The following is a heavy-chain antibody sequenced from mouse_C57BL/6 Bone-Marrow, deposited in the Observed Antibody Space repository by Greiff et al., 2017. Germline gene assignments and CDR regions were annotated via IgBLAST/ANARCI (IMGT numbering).Heavy chain of an antibody. V-gene: IGHV5-4*01. CDR2: ISDGGSYT. Sequence: EVHLVESGGGLVKPGGSLKLSCAASGFTFSSYAMSWVRQTPEKRLEWVATISDGGSYTYYPDNVKGRFTISRDNAKSNLYLQMSHLKSEDTAMYYCAREKVTKGFAYWGQGTLVTVSA. D-gene: IGHD2-2*01. CDR1: GFTFSSYA. J-gene: IGHJ3*01. CDR3: AREKVTKGFAY.